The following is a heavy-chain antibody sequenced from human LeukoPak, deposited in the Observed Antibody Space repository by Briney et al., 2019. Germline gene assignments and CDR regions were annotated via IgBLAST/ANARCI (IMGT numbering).Heavy chain of an antibody. V-gene: IGHV4-59*01. CDR2: VFYSGST. CDR1: GGSISNYY. J-gene: IGHJ4*02. Sequence: NTSETLSLTCIVSGGSISNYYWNWIRQPPGKGLEWIGSVFYSGSTNYNPSLKSRVTTSVDTSKNHVSLKLTSMATADTAVYYCARFSISWSYFDSWGQGTLVTVSS. CDR3: ARFSISWSYFDS. D-gene: IGHD6-13*01.